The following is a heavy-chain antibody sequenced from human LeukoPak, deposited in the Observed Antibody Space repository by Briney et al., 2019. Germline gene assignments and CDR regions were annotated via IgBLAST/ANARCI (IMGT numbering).Heavy chain of an antibody. V-gene: IGHV4-38-2*02. CDR2: IYHIGSP. D-gene: IGHD3-10*01. CDR3: ARAGWIITSGIDY. CDR1: GYSLSRGYY. Sequence: PSETLSLTRSVSGYSLSRGYYWAWIRQPPGKGIEWIGTIYHIGSPYYTPSLVSRVPLSVDTSKNEFSLNLRSVTAADTAVYYCARAGWIITSGIDYWGQGALVTVSS. J-gene: IGHJ4*02.